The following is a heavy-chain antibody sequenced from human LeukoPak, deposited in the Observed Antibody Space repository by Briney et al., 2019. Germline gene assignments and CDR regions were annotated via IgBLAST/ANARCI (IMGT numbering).Heavy chain of an antibody. CDR1: GGTFSSYA. Sequence: SVKVSCKASGGTFSSYAISWVRQAPGQGLEWMGGIIPIFGTANYAQKFQGRVTITADESTSTAYMELSSLRSEDTAVYYCARAVESDYDFWSGLFDLWGRGTLVTVSS. V-gene: IGHV1-69*13. CDR2: IIPIFGTA. CDR3: ARAVESDYDFWSGLFDL. J-gene: IGHJ2*01. D-gene: IGHD3-3*01.